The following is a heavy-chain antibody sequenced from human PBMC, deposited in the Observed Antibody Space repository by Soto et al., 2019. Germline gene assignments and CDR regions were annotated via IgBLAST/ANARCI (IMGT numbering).Heavy chain of an antibody. CDR1: GYTFTSYG. CDR3: ARDSFLQDYDSSGSSSIDY. CDR2: ISAYNGNT. V-gene: IGHV1-18*01. D-gene: IGHD3-3*01. Sequence: RASVKVSCKASGYTFTSYGISWVRQAPGQGLEWMGWISAYNGNTNYAQKLQGRVTMTTDTSTSTAYMELRSLRSDDTAVYYCARDSFLQDYDSSGSSSIDYWGQGTLVTVSS. J-gene: IGHJ4*02.